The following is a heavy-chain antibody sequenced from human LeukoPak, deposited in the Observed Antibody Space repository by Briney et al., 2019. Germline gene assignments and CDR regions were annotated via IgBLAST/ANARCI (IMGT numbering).Heavy chain of an antibody. J-gene: IGHJ6*03. CDR2: IYYSGST. Sequence: PSETLSLTCTVSGGSISSYYWSWIRQPPGKGLEWIGYIYYSGSTNYNPSLKSRVTISVHTSKNQFSLKLSSVTAADTAVYYCARYGVNPYYYDSSGYYYPVNYYYYYMDVWGKGTTVTVSS. CDR1: GGSISSYY. CDR3: ARYGVNPYYYDSSGYYYPVNYYYYYMDV. V-gene: IGHV4-59*01. D-gene: IGHD3-22*01.